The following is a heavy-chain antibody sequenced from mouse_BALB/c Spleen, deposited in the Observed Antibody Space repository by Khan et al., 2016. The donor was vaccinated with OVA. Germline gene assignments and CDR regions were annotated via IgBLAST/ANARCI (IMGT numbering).Heavy chain of an antibody. Sequence: QVQLKQSGPGLVAPSQSLSITCTVSGFSLTGYGVNWVRQPPGKGLEWLGMIWGDGNTDYNSALKSRLSISKDNSKSQVFLKLNSVQTDDTARYYWARYAAMDYWGQGTSVTVSS. CDR3: ARYAAMDY. J-gene: IGHJ4*01. D-gene: IGHD2-14*01. CDR2: IWGDGNT. V-gene: IGHV2-6-7*01. CDR1: GFSLTGYG.